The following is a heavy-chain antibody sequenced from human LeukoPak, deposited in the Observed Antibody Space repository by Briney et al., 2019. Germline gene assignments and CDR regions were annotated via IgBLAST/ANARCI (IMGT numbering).Heavy chain of an antibody. D-gene: IGHD2-2*01. CDR3: AKRYCSSTSCHAAY. CDR1: RFTSDDYA. J-gene: IGHJ4*02. Sequence: PGVSLTLSCSASRFTSDDYAMHWLRQAPGKGLEWVSGISWNRGSIGYADSVKGRFTISRDHAKLSLYLQMSSLRADDTALYYCAKRYCSSTSCHAAYSGQGTLVTASS. V-gene: IGHV3-9*02. CDR2: ISWNRGSI.